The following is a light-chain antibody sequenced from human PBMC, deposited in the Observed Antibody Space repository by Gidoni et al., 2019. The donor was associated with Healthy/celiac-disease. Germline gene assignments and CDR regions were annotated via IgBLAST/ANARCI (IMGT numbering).Light chain of an antibody. CDR3: QQRSNWLT. Sequence: EIVLTQSPATLSLSPGERATLSCRASQSVSSYLAWYQQKPGQAPRLLSYDASNRATGIPARFSGSGSGTDFTLTISSLEPEDFAVYYCQQRSNWLTFXGXTKVELK. CDR1: QSVSSY. CDR2: DAS. J-gene: IGKJ4*01. V-gene: IGKV3-11*01.